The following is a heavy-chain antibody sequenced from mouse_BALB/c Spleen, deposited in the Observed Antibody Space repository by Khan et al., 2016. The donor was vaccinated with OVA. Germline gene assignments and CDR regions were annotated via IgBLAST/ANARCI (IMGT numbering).Heavy chain of an antibody. V-gene: IGHV3-8*02. Sequence: VQLKESGPSLVKPAQTLSITCSVTGDTFTSGYLNWIRKFPGNKLEYMGYISYSGGIFYYPSLKSRISITRDTSKNQYFLQLNSVPAEDTATDYCAGYGDDHRVFDVWGAGTTVTVSS. J-gene: IGHJ1*01. CDR3: AGYGDDHRVFDV. CDR1: GDTFTSGY. CDR2: ISYSGGI.